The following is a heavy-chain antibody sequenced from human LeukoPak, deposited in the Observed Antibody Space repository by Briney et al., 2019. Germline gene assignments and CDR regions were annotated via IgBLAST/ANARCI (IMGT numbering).Heavy chain of an antibody. CDR1: GGYINSGGSY. D-gene: IGHD5-24*01. V-gene: IGHV4-30-2*01. J-gene: IGHJ1*01. CDR2: IYHSGNT. Sequence: SQTLSLTCTVSGGYINSGGSYRTWIRQPPGKGLEWIGYIYHSGNTNDNPSLKPRVTISVHQSKNQFSLQLRSVTAADPAVYFGARGGRSGYSLYFQHWGQGTLVTVSS. CDR3: ARGGRSGYSLYFQH.